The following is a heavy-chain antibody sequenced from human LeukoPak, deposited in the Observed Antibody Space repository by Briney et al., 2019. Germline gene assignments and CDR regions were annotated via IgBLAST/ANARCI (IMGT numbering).Heavy chain of an antibody. CDR2: INPNSGGT. J-gene: IGHJ6*02. D-gene: IGHD1/OR15-1a*01. CDR1: GCTFTGYY. V-gene: IGHV1-2*04. Sequence: ASVKVSCKASGCTFTGYYMHWVRQAPGQGLEWTGSINPNSGGTNYAKKFQGWVTMTRDTSISTAYMELSRLRSDDTAVYYCARDGWNSEFDYYGMDVWGQGTTVTVSS. CDR3: ARDGWNSEFDYYGMDV.